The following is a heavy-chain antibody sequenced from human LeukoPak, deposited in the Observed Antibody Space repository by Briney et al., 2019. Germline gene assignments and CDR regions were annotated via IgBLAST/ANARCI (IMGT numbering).Heavy chain of an antibody. CDR2: IRYDGSNK. D-gene: IGHD6-13*01. CDR3: AKSFGIAAAGIDY. Sequence: GGSLRLSCAASGFTLSSYGMHWVRQAPGKGLEWVAFIRYDGSNKYYADSVKGRFTISRDNSKNTLYLQMNSLRAEDTAVHYCAKSFGIAAAGIDYWGQGTLVTVSS. J-gene: IGHJ4*02. CDR1: GFTLSSYG. V-gene: IGHV3-30*02.